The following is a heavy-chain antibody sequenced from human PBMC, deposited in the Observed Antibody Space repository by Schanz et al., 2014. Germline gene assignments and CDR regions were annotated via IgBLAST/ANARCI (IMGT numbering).Heavy chain of an antibody. CDR1: GYTFTTYG. D-gene: IGHD3-10*01. CDR3: ARDPYGSGDAFDI. V-gene: IGHV1-18*01. J-gene: IGHJ3*02. Sequence: QVQLVQSGSEVKKPGASVKVSCKASGYTFTTYGISWVRQAPGQGLEWMGWISAYNGHTNYAQKFQGRVTMTTDTSTNTAYMELRTLRSDDTAVYYCARDPYGSGDAFDIWGQGTMVTVSS. CDR2: ISAYNGHT.